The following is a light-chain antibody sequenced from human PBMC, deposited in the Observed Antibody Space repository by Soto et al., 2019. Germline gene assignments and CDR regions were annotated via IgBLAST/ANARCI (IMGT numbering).Light chain of an antibody. CDR2: GAS. CDR1: QTVGKN. V-gene: IGKV3-15*01. J-gene: IGKJ1*01. Sequence: EIVLTQSPGTLSVSPGDGATLSCRASQTVGKNYLAWYQQTPGQAPRLLIYGASNRATGVPARISGSVSGTEFTLTIASLQSEDFAIYYCQQYSSWLWTFGQGTKVDIK. CDR3: QQYSSWLWT.